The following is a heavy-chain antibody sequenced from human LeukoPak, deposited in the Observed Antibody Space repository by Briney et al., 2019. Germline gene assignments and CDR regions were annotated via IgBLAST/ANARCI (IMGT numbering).Heavy chain of an antibody. D-gene: IGHD6-19*01. J-gene: IGHJ4*02. CDR3: ARNSVAGTIFDY. Sequence: SEALSLTCAVSGGPIRSSNWWSWVRQPPGKGLEWIGEIYHSGSTNYNPSLKGRATISVDKSKNQFSLKLSSVTAADTAVYYCARNSVAGTIFDYWGQGTLVTVSS. CDR2: IYHSGST. V-gene: IGHV4-4*02. CDR1: GGPIRSSNW.